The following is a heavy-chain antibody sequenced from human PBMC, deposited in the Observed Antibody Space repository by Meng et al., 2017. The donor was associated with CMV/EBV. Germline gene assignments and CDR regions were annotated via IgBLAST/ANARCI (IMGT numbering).Heavy chain of an antibody. Sequence: GRSLRLSCAASGFTFSSYGMHWVRQAPGKGLEWVAFIRYDGSNKYYADSVKGRFTISRDNSKNTLYLQMNSLRAEDTAVYYCAKDPRYCSSTSCEPSDYWGQGTLVTVSS. V-gene: IGHV3-30*02. CDR1: GFTFSSYG. CDR3: AKDPRYCSSTSCEPSDY. D-gene: IGHD2-2*01. CDR2: IRYDGSNK. J-gene: IGHJ4*02.